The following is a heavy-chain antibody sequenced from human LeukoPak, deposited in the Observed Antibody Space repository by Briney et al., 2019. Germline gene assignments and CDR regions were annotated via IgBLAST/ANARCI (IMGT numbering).Heavy chain of an antibody. CDR1: GFTFSSSA. Sequence: GRSLRLSYAASGFTFSSSAMSWVRQAPGKGLEWVSSICGSGDITYYADSVKGRFTVSRDNSNNMLYLQMNSLRADDTAVYFCAKGRSVSCYGAMDVWGQGTTVIVSS. V-gene: IGHV3-23*01. CDR2: ICGSGDIT. J-gene: IGHJ6*02. CDR3: AKGRSVSCYGAMDV. D-gene: IGHD2-2*01.